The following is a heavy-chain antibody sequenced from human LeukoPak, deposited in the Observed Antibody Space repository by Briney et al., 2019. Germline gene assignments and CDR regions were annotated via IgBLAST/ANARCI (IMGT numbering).Heavy chain of an antibody. CDR3: PKDPKQQLTKNWDWFDP. V-gene: IGHV3-23*01. CDR1: GFTFSNYG. D-gene: IGHD6-13*01. Sequence: GGSLRLSCAASGFTFSNYGMSWVRQAPGKGLEWVSAISTTGGTTYYADSVRGRFTISRDNSRNTLYLQMNSLRAEDTAVYYCPKDPKQQLTKNWDWFDPWGQGTLVTVSS. CDR2: ISTTGGTT. J-gene: IGHJ5*02.